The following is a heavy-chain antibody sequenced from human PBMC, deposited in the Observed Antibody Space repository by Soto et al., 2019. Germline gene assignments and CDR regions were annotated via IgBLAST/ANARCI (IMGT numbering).Heavy chain of an antibody. V-gene: IGHV1-69*02. CDR2: IIPILGIA. D-gene: IGHD4-17*01. J-gene: IGHJ1*01. CDR3: ASEEEWSYGDPPRYSHH. Sequence: SVKVSCKASGGTFSSYTISWVRQAPGQGLEWMGRIIPILGIANYAQKFQGRVTITADKSTSTAYMELSSLRSEDTAVYYCASEEEWSYGDPPRYSHHCGKGTLVTVSS. CDR1: GGTFSSYT.